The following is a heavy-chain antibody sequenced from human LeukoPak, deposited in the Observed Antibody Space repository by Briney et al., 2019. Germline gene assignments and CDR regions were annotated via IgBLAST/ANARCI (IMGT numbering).Heavy chain of an antibody. J-gene: IGHJ4*02. CDR1: GFTFSGSA. CDR2: IRSKANSYAT. Sequence: GGSLRLSCAASGFTFSGSAMHWVRQASGKGLEWVGRIRSKANSYATAYAASVKGRFTISRDDSKNTAYLQMNSLKTEDTAVYYCAAKVELRSNGPYFNSWGQGTLVTVSS. D-gene: IGHD6-25*01. CDR3: AAKVELRSNGPYFNS. V-gene: IGHV3-73*01.